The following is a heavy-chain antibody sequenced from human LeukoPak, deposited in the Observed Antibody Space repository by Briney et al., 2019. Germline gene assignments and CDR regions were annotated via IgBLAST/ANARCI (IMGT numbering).Heavy chain of an antibody. Sequence: PSETLSLTCSVSGGSISRSSYYWGWIRQPPGKGLEWIGSLYNTETTYYNPSLQSRVTISVDTSKNQFSLKLSSVTAADTAVYYCARVDYYPSGTYINWFDPWGQGTQVTVSS. CDR1: GGSISRSSYY. V-gene: IGHV4-39*07. CDR3: ARVDYYPSGTYINWFDP. J-gene: IGHJ5*02. CDR2: LYNTETT. D-gene: IGHD3-10*01.